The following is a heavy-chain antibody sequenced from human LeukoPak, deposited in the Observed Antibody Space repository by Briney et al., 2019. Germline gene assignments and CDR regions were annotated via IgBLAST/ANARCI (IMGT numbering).Heavy chain of an antibody. CDR2: ISYDGGIT. D-gene: IGHD3-10*01. J-gene: IGHJ4*02. Sequence: GRSLRLSCAASGFTFSRNAMHWVRQAPGKGLEWVAVISYDGGITYYADCVKGRFTISRDNSKNTLFLHLNSLRAEDTAVYYCARDSTYYYDSGSSGPHYFDYWGQGTLVTVSS. V-gene: IGHV3-30*01. CDR3: ARDSTYYYDSGSSGPHYFDY. CDR1: GFTFSRNA.